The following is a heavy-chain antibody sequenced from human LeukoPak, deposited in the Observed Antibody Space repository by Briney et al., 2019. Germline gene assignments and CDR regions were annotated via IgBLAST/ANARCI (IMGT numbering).Heavy chain of an antibody. CDR2: INSDGSST. CDR3: TTNPIGGFDY. V-gene: IGHV3-74*01. D-gene: IGHD3-3*01. J-gene: IGHJ4*02. Sequence: GGSLRLSCAASGFTFSRYWMHWVRQAPGKGLVWVSRINSDGSSTSYADSAKGRFTISRDNAKNTLYVQMNSLRAEDTAVYYCTTNPIGGFDYWGQGTLVTVSS. CDR1: GFTFSRYW.